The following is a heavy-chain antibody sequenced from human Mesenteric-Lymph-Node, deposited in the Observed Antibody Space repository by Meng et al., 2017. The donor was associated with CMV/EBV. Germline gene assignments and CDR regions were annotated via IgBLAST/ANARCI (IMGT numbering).Heavy chain of an antibody. CDR2: IRYDGTNE. CDR1: GFTVSHYG. CDR3: ARETVPVAINYYYGMDV. Sequence: GESLKISCAASGFTVSHYGIHCVRQAPGKGLEWVAFIRYDGTNEHYVDSVRGRFSVSRDTSKNTVHLQMNSLRAEDTAEYYCARETVPVAINYYYGMDVWGQGATVTVSS. V-gene: IGHV3-30*02. D-gene: IGHD2-2*01. J-gene: IGHJ6*02.